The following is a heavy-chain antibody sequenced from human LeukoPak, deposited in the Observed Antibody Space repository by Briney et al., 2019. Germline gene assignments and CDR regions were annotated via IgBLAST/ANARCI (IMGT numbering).Heavy chain of an antibody. V-gene: IGHV3-21*01. CDR3: AREIAGIAAALDY. CDR2: ISSSSSYI. CDR1: GFTFSSYS. Sequence: KPGGSLRLSCAASGFTFSSYSMNWVRQAPGKGLEWVSSISSSSSYIYYADSVKGRFTISRDNAKNSLYLQMNSLRAEDTAVYYCAREIAGIAAALDYWGQGTLVTVSS. D-gene: IGHD6-13*01. J-gene: IGHJ4*02.